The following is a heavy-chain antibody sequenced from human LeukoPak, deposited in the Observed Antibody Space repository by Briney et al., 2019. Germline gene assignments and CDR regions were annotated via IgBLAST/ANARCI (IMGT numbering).Heavy chain of an antibody. CDR1: GFTFDDYA. CDR3: AKDHSSGWRKGSFDY. J-gene: IGHJ4*02. D-gene: IGHD6-19*01. Sequence: GRSLRLSCAASGFTFDDYAMHWVRQAPGKGLEWVSGISWNSGSIGYADSVKGRFTISRDNAKNSPYLQMNSLRAEDMALYYCAKDHSSGWRKGSFDYWGQGTLVTVSS. CDR2: ISWNSGSI. V-gene: IGHV3-9*03.